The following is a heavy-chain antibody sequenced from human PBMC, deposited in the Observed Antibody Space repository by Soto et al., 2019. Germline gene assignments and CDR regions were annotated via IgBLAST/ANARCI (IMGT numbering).Heavy chain of an antibody. D-gene: IGHD2-21*01. V-gene: IGHV3-30*03. CDR3: TIEDASGGE. Sequence: QVQLVESGGGVVQPGRSLRLSCAASGFTFDTYGMHWVRQAPGKGLEWVAFISYDGSDKYYADSVKGRFTVSRDNSKNTLYVQMNSLRAEDTAIYYSTIEDASGGEWGQGTLVTVS. J-gene: IGHJ4*02. CDR1: GFTFDTYG. CDR2: ISYDGSDK.